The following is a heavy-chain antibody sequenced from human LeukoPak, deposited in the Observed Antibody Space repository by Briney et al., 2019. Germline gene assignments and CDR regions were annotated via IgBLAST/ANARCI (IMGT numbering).Heavy chain of an antibody. CDR3: AKDLLMITFGGVSDY. J-gene: IGHJ4*02. Sequence: GGYLRLSCAVSGFTFSSYAMSWVRQAPGQGLEWVSGLIGSGGNIYYADSVQGRFTISRDNSKNTLYLQMNSLRAEDTAVYYCAKDLLMITFGGVSDYWGQGTLVTVSS. D-gene: IGHD3-16*01. V-gene: IGHV3-23*01. CDR2: LIGSGGNI. CDR1: GFTFSSYA.